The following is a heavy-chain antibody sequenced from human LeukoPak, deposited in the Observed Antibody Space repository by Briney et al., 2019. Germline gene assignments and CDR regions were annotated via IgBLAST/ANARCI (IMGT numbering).Heavy chain of an antibody. J-gene: IGHJ6*03. V-gene: IGHV3-21*01. CDR1: GFTFSSYS. Sequence: PGGSLRLSCAASGFTFSSYSMNWVRQAPGKGLEWVSSISSSSSYIYYADSVKGRVTISRDNAKNSLYLQMNSLRAEDTAVYYCARWRSVVTPPYYYYYMDVWGKGTTVTVSS. CDR2: ISSSSSYI. D-gene: IGHD4-23*01. CDR3: ARWRSVVTPPYYYYYMDV.